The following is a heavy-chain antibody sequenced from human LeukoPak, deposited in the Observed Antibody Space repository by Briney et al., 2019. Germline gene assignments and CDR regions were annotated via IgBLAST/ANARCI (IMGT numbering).Heavy chain of an antibody. CDR1: GFTFSRYW. CDR3: ASVMDTVMATFVY. D-gene: IGHD5-18*01. Sequence: PGGSLRLSCAASGFTFSRYWMHWVRQTPGKGLVWVSRINSDGTITTYADSVKGRFTISRGNAKSTLYLQVNSLRADDTAVYYCASVMDTVMATFVYWGQETLGTVSS. CDR2: INSDGTIT. V-gene: IGHV3-74*03. J-gene: IGHJ4*02.